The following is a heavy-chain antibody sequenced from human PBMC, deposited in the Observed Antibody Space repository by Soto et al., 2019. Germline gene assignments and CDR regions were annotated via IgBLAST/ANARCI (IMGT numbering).Heavy chain of an antibody. CDR2: IRGKINNYAA. D-gene: IGHD3-3*01. CDR1: GFSFSGST. J-gene: IGHJ6*03. CDR3: TRSAGNFGEPTKGGVYYTYYMDV. Sequence: EVQLVESGGDLVQPGGSLKLSCAASGFSFSGSTIHWVRQASGKGLEWLGRIRGKINNYAAAYGASVKGRITMSRDDSQDTAYLQINSLKTEETDVYYCTRSAGNFGEPTKGGVYYTYYMDVWGKGTTVTVSS. V-gene: IGHV3-73*01.